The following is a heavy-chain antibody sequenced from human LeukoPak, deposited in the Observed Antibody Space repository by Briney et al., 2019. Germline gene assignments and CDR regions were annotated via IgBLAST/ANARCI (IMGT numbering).Heavy chain of an antibody. Sequence: PSETLSRTCTVSGGSIISYYWSWIRQPAGKGLEWIGRIYTSGSTNYNPSLKSRVTISVDKSKNQFSLKLSSVTAADTAVYYCARDGAASSGSEYWGQGTLVTVSS. V-gene: IGHV4-4*07. CDR1: GGSIISYY. D-gene: IGHD6-19*01. CDR3: ARDGAASSGSEY. CDR2: IYTSGST. J-gene: IGHJ4*02.